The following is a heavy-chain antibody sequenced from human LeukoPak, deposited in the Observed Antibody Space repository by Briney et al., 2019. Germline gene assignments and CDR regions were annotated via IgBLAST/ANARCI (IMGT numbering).Heavy chain of an antibody. CDR2: VHPDTGYA. CDR1: GYPFTTHE. Sequence: ATVKLSCNTSGYPFTTHEIHWARHAAGQGLEWMGLVHPDTGYADYAQKCQCRVTMTSDTSISTAYMELSSLRSDDTAVYFCARGPRNDPWGEESLVTVSS. V-gene: IGHV1-8*01. D-gene: IGHD1-14*01. CDR3: ARGPRNDP. J-gene: IGHJ5*02.